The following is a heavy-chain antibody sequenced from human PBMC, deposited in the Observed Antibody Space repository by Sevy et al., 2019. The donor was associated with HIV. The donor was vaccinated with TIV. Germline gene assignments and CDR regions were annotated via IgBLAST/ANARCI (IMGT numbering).Heavy chain of an antibody. Sequence: ASVKVSCKASGGTFSSYAISWVRQAPGQGLEWMGGIIPIFGTANYAQKFQGRVTITADKSTSTAYMELSSLRSEDTAVYYCAGDGETTWEFRWYFDLWGRGTLVTVSS. CDR1: GGTFSSYA. D-gene: IGHD1-26*01. J-gene: IGHJ2*01. CDR3: AGDGETTWEFRWYFDL. CDR2: IIPIFGTA. V-gene: IGHV1-69*06.